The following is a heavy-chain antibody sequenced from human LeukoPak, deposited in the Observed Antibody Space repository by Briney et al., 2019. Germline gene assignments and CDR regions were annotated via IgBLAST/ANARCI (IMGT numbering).Heavy chain of an antibody. Sequence: SETLSLTCTVSGGSISSYYWSWIRQPPGKGLEWIGYIYYSGSTNYNPSLKSRVTISVDTSKNQFSLKLSSVTAADTAVYYCARTLNWNFYYFDYWGQGTLVTVSS. J-gene: IGHJ4*02. CDR2: IYYSGST. D-gene: IGHD1-7*01. CDR3: ARTLNWNFYYFDY. CDR1: GGSISSYY. V-gene: IGHV4-59*01.